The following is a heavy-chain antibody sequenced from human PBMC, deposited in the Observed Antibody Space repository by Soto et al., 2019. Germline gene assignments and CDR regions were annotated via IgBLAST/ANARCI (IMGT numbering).Heavy chain of an antibody. CDR1: GFTFSVYG. CDR2: ISATGGGT. CDR3: AIFELIAY. Sequence: GGSLRLCCAASGFTFSVYGRSWVRQAPGKGLEWVSAISATGGGTYYADSVKGRFTISRDNSKIKLYLQMDSLRAEDTAVYYCAIFELIAYWGQGTLVTVSS. V-gene: IGHV3-23*01. J-gene: IGHJ4*02. D-gene: IGHD1-1*01.